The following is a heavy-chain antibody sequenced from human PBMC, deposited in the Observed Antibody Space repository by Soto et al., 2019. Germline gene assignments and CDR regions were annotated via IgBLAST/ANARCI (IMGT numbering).Heavy chain of an antibody. CDR3: AGYAISWYYYYYYGMDV. CDR1: GGSISSGGYY. CDR2: IYYSGST. D-gene: IGHD6-13*01. V-gene: IGHV4-31*01. J-gene: IGHJ6*02. Sequence: QVQLQESGPGLVKPSQTLSLTCTVSGGSISSGGYYWSWIRQHPGKGLEWIGYIYYSGSTYYNPSLKSLVTISVNTSKNQFSLKLSSVTAADTAVYYCAGYAISWYYYYYYGMDVWGQGTTVTVSS.